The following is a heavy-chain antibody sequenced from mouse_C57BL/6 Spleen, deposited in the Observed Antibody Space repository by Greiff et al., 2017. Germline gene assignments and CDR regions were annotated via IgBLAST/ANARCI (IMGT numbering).Heavy chain of an antibody. CDR3: ARSDYGYFDV. CDR2: IHPNSGST. V-gene: IGHV1-64*01. D-gene: IGHD2-4*01. Sequence: VQLQQPGAELVKPGASVKLSCKASGYTFTSYWMHWVKQRPGQGLEWIGMIHPNSGSTNYNEKFKSKATLPVDKSSSTAAMQLSSLTSEDSAVYYCARSDYGYFDVWGTGTTVTVSS. CDR1: GYTFTSYW. J-gene: IGHJ1*03.